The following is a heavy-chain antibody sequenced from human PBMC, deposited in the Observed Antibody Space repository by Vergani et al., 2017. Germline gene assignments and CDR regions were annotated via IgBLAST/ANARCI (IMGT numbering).Heavy chain of an antibody. Sequence: QVQLQESGPGLVKPSETLSLTCTVSGGSISSHYWSWIRQPPGKGLEWIGYIYYSGSTNYNPSLKSRVTTSVDTSKNQFSLKLSSVTAADTAVYYCARILTLYEFWSGYCDYFDYWGQGTLVTVAS. V-gene: IGHV4-59*11. CDR3: ARILTLYEFWSGYCDYFDY. CDR1: GGSISSHY. D-gene: IGHD3-3*01. CDR2: IYYSGST. J-gene: IGHJ4*02.